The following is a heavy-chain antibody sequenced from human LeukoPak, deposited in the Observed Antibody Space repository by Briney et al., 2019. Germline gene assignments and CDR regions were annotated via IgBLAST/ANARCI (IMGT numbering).Heavy chain of an antibody. CDR1: GDSVSRTDAG. D-gene: IGHD5-24*01. CDR2: TYYRSMWYK. J-gene: IGHJ4*02. Sequence: SQTLLLTCAISGDSVSRTDAGWSWIRQSPSRGLEWLGRTYYRSMWYKDDAGWYEEDAGSLKSRITINVDTVMNQFSLQLSSVTPEDTAVYYCVRDREHGYKLDYWGQGTLVTVSS. V-gene: IGHV6-1*01. CDR3: VRDREHGYKLDY.